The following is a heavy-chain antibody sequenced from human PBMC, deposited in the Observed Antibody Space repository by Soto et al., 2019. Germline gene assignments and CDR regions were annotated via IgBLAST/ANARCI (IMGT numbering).Heavy chain of an antibody. CDR2: IHYSGST. CDR3: ARARYDSSGYYYFDY. Sequence: PSETLSLTCTVSGGSISGYYWSWIRQPPGKGLEWIAYIHYSGSTNYNPSLKSRVTISVATSKNQFTLKLRSVTAADTAVYYCARARYDSSGYYYFDYWGQGTLVTVSS. J-gene: IGHJ4*02. CDR1: GGSISGYY. V-gene: IGHV4-59*01. D-gene: IGHD3-22*01.